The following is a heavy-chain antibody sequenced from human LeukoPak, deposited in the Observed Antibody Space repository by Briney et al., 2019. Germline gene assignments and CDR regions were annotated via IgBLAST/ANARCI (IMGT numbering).Heavy chain of an antibody. D-gene: IGHD3-10*01. CDR1: GYTFTAYY. CDR2: INPNSGGT. CDR3: ARVMVRGVIGSFLFAY. J-gene: IGHJ4*02. Sequence: ASVKVSCKASGYTFTAYYMHWVRQAPGQGREWRGWINPNSGGTNYAQKLQGRVTMTRDTSISTAYMELSRLRSDDTAVYYCARVMVRGVIGSFLFAYWGQGTLVTVSS. V-gene: IGHV1-2*02.